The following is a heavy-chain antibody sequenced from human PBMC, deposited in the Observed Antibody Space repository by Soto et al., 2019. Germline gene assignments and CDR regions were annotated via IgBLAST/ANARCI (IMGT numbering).Heavy chain of an antibody. Sequence: QVQLVQSGAEVKKPGASVKVSCKASGYTFTRYDINWVRQANGQGLEWMGWMNPNSGNTGYAQNFQGRVTMARNTSISTGYMELSSLRSEDTAVYYCTRATKNSGGRHWGQGALVTVSS. J-gene: IGHJ4*02. CDR1: GYTFTRYD. CDR3: TRATKNSGGRH. D-gene: IGHD4-17*01. CDR2: MNPNSGNT. V-gene: IGHV1-8*01.